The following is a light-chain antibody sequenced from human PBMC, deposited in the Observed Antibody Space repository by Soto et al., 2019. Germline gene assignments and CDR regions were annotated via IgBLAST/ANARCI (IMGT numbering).Light chain of an antibody. V-gene: IGKV3-20*01. J-gene: IGKJ1*01. CDR1: QSVSSSY. CDR3: QQYGSSPFP. CDR2: GPS. Sequence: VVLTESPATLSLSPGERATLSCRASQSVSSSYLAWYQQKPGQGPRLLIHGPSRRATGIPDRFSASGSGTDFTLTISRLEPEDFAVYYCQQYGSSPFPFGQGTKVDIK.